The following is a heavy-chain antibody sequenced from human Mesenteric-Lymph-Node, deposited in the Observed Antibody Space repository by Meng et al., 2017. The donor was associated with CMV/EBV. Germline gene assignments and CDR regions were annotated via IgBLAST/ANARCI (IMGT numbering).Heavy chain of an antibody. Sequence: TVSAGSSSSSSSYCGWIRQPPGKGLEWIGSIYYSGSTYYNPSLKSRVTISVDTSKNQFSLKLSSVTAADTAVYYCARQPVYGSGFDYWGQGTLVTVSS. CDR1: AGSSSSSSSY. D-gene: IGHD2-8*01. V-gene: IGHV4-39*01. J-gene: IGHJ4*02. CDR3: ARQPVYGSGFDY. CDR2: IYYSGST.